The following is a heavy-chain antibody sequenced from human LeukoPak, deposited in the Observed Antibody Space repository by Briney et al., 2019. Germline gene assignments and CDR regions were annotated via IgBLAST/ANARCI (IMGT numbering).Heavy chain of an antibody. V-gene: IGHV5-51*01. CDR2: IYPGDSDT. D-gene: IGHD6-13*01. Sequence: GESLKISCKGSGYSFTNYWIGWVRQMPGKGLEWMGIIYPGDSDTRYSPSFQGQVTISADKSISTAYLQWSSLKASDTAMYYCARRTAAGTIGLYYFGNWGQGTLVTVSS. CDR1: GYSFTNYW. CDR3: ARRTAAGTIGLYYFGN. J-gene: IGHJ4*02.